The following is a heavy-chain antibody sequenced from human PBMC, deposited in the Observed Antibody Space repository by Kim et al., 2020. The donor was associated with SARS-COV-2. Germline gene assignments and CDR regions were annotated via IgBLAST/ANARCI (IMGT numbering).Heavy chain of an antibody. CDR1: GHTFTRDS. J-gene: IGHJ4*02. Sequence: ASVKVSCKTSGHTFTRDSIHWVRQAPGQRFEWMGGIDCGNGNTKYSQKFQGRVTFTRDTSASTAYMELSSLRSEDSAVYYCLGGYYFDYWGQRTLITVSS. D-gene: IGHD2-15*01. V-gene: IGHV1-3*01. CDR2: IDCGNGNT. CDR3: LGGYYFDY.